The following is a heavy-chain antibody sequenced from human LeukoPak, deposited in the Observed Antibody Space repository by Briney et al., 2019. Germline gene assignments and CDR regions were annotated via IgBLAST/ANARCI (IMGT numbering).Heavy chain of an antibody. Sequence: GGSLRLSCAASGFTFSSYWMRWVRHAPGKGLVWVSRINSDGSSTSYADSVKGRFTISRDNAKNSLYLQMNSLRAEDTALYYCAKDPSSDYYYGSGLFDYWGQGTLVTVSS. CDR1: GFTFSSYW. D-gene: IGHD3-10*01. J-gene: IGHJ4*02. CDR3: AKDPSSDYYYGSGLFDY. V-gene: IGHV3-74*01. CDR2: INSDGSST.